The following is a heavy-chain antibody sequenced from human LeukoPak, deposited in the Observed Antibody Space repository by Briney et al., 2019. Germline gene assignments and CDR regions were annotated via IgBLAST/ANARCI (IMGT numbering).Heavy chain of an antibody. CDR2: ISSSGSTI. D-gene: IGHD2-21*02. V-gene: IGHV3-48*03. CDR3: ARDRLKYYYYYGMDV. J-gene: IGHJ6*02. Sequence: PGGSLRLSCAASGFTFSSYEMNWVRQAPGKGLEWVSYISSSGSTIYYADSVKGRFTISRDNAKNSLYLQMNSLRAEDTAVYYCARDRLKYYYYYGMDVWGQGTTVTVSS. CDR1: GFTFSSYE.